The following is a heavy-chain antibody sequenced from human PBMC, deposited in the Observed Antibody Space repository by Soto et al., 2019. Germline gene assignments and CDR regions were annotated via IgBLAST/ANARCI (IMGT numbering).Heavy chain of an antibody. Sequence: ETLSLTCTVSGCSISRSSYDWGWIRQPPGKGLEWNGSIYYSGSTYYQPSLKIRVTISVDTSNNQFSLKLSSVTAADTAVYYCARGGRYYYDSSGYYAGLRVFRDWFDPWGQGTLVTVSS. CDR2: IYYSGST. J-gene: IGHJ5*02. D-gene: IGHD3-22*01. CDR1: GCSISRSSYD. V-gene: IGHV4-39*01. CDR3: ARGGRYYYDSSGYYAGLRVFRDWFDP.